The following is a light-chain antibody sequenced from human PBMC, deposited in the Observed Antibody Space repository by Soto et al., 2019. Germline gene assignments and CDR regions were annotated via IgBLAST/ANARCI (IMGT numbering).Light chain of an antibody. J-gene: IGKJ1*01. Sequence: EIVLAQSPGTLCLSPGERATLAGRASQSVSSSYLAWYQQKPGQAXRLLIYGASTRATGITARFSGSGSGTEFTLTISSLQSEDFAVYYCQPYNNWPRTVGPGTKVEIK. CDR3: QPYNNWPRT. CDR2: GAS. CDR1: QSVSSSY. V-gene: IGKV3-15*01.